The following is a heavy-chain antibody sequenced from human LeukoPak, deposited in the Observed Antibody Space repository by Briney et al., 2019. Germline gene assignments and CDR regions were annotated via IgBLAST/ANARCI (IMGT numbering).Heavy chain of an antibody. CDR3: ARDRASAFDI. CDR2: ISYDGSNK. CDR1: GFTFSVYT. V-gene: IGHV3-30*03. Sequence: PGGSLRLSCAASGFTFSVYTLNWVRQAPGKGLEWVAVISYDGSNKYYADPVKGRFTISRDNAKNSLYLQMNSLRAEDTAVYYCARDRASAFDIWGQGTMVTVSS. J-gene: IGHJ3*02.